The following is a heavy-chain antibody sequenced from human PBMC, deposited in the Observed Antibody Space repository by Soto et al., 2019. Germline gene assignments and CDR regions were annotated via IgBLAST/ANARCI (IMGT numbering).Heavy chain of an antibody. CDR1: GDTFTFYS. D-gene: IGHD3-10*01. Sequence: QVQLVQSGAEVKKPGSSVRVSCKASGDTFTFYSINWVRQAPGLGLEWMGRINPILSMSNYAQRFQGRVTMTAAKSTRTAYMELSSLRSEDTAMYYCASIYGSGYRAFDYWGQGALVTVSS. CDR3: ASIYGSGYRAFDY. V-gene: IGHV1-69*02. J-gene: IGHJ4*02. CDR2: INPILSMS.